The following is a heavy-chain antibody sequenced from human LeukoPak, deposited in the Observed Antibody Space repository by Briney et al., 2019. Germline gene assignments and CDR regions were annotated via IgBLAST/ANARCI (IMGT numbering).Heavy chain of an antibody. CDR3: ARDHKTADGTPNWFDP. CDR2: INHSGST. CDR1: GGSFSGYY. Sequence: SETLSLTCAVYGGSFSGYYWSWIRQSSGKGLEWIGEINHSGSTNYNPSLKSRVTISLDTSKNQFSLKVSSVTAADTAVFYCARDHKTADGTPNWFDPWGQGTLVTVSS. V-gene: IGHV4-34*01. D-gene: IGHD6-13*01. J-gene: IGHJ5*02.